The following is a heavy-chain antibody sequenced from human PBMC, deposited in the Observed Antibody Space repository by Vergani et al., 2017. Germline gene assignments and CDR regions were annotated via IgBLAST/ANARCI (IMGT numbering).Heavy chain of an antibody. D-gene: IGHD3-22*01. J-gene: IGHJ4*02. CDR3: AGITAMIVVVIFDF. CDR2: IYYSGST. CDR1: GGSISSSSYY. Sequence: QLQLQESGPGLVKPSETLSLTCTVSGGSISSSSYYWGWIRQPPGKGLEWIGSIYYSGSTYYNPSLKTRVTIAVDTSKTQFTLKLSSVTAADTAVYYCAGITAMIVVVIFDFWGQGTLVTVSS. V-gene: IGHV4-39*01.